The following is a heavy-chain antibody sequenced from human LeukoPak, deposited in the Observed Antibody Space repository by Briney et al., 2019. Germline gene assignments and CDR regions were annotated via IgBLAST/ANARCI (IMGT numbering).Heavy chain of an antibody. V-gene: IGHV3-48*04. Sequence: PGGSLRLSCAASGFTFSSCSMNWVRQAPGKGLEWVSYISSSSSTIYYADSVKGRFTISRDNAKNSLYLQMNSLRAEDTAVYYCARDYYDFWSGYYTHYYYYYMDVWGKGTTVTVSS. CDR2: ISSSSSTI. CDR1: GFTFSSCS. J-gene: IGHJ6*03. D-gene: IGHD3-3*01. CDR3: ARDYYDFWSGYYTHYYYYYMDV.